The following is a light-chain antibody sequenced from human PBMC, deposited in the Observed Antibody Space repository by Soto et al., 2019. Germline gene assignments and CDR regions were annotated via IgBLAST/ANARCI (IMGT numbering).Light chain of an antibody. Sequence: EIVLTQSPATLSLSPGERATLSCRASQSVSSYLAWYQQKPGQAPSLLIYDASNRATGIPARFSGSGSGTDFPLTISSLEPEDSAVDDCQQRSNWPLFGQGTRLEIK. J-gene: IGKJ5*01. CDR2: DAS. CDR3: QQRSNWPL. V-gene: IGKV3-11*01. CDR1: QSVSSY.